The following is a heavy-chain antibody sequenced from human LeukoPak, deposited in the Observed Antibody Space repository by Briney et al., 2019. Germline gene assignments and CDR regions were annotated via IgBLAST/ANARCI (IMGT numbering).Heavy chain of an antibody. CDR1: GLTFSSYA. CDR2: ISGSGGNT. J-gene: IGHJ4*02. CDR3: TRDSGGYYFDY. V-gene: IGHV3-23*01. Sequence: GGSLRLSCAASGLTFSSYAMNWVRQAPGKGLEWVSAISGSGGNTYYADSVKGRFTISRDNAKKSLYLQMNSLRAEDTAVYYCTRDSGGYYFDYWGQGTLVTVSS. D-gene: IGHD3-10*01.